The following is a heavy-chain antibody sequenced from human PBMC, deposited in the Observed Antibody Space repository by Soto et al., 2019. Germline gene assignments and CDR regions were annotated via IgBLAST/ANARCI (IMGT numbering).Heavy chain of an antibody. J-gene: IGHJ4*02. Sequence: PGGSLRLSCAASGFTFISYGMHWVRQAPCKGLEWVAVISYDGSNKYYADSVKGRFTISRDNSKNTLYLQMNSLRAEDTAVYYCAKVSRRGYRITMIVAPTFAYWGKGNLVTVYS. D-gene: IGHD3-22*01. CDR1: GFTFISYG. V-gene: IGHV3-30*18. CDR2: ISYDGSNK. CDR3: AKVSRRGYRITMIVAPTFAY.